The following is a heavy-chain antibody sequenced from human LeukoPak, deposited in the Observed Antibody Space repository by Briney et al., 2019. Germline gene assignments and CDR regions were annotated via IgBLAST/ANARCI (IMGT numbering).Heavy chain of an antibody. CDR1: GGSISSGGYY. CDR2: IYYSGST. J-gene: IGHJ4*02. D-gene: IGHD3-22*01. Sequence: PSETLSLTCTVSGGSISSGGYYWSWIRQPPGKGLEWIGYIYYSGSTNYNPSLKSRVTISVDTSKNQFSLKLSSVTAADTAVYYCATLNHYYDSSGYYAAFDYWGQGTLVTVSS. V-gene: IGHV4-61*08. CDR3: ATLNHYYDSSGYYAAFDY.